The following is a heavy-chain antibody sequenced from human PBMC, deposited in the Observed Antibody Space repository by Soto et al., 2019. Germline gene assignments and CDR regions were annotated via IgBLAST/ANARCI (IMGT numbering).Heavy chain of an antibody. D-gene: IGHD5-18*01. V-gene: IGHV1-69*13. J-gene: IGHJ4*02. CDR2: FIAMLGTP. CDR3: ARGAMANFDY. Sequence: SVKVSCKASGGTFGSQGIAWVRQAPGQGLEWMGGFIAMLGTPTYAKKVQGRATISADESLTSSYLELRSLRSEDTGVYFCARGAMANFDYWGQGTVVTVS. CDR1: GGTFGSQG.